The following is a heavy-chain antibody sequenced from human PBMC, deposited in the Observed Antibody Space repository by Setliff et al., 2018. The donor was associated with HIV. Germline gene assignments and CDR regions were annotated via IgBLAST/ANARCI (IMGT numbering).Heavy chain of an antibody. Sequence: KTSETLSLTCDVSGVSISKNRNWWSWVRQPPGKGLEWIGEIYFNLQTNYNPAFKSRVSMGLDNAKDQFSLKLSSVTAADTAVYYCASGGVDFVWGSYSPVPIWGQGTMVTVSS. CDR1: GVSISKNRNW. D-gene: IGHD3-16*01. CDR3: ASGGVDFVWGSYSPVPI. J-gene: IGHJ3*02. CDR2: IYFNLQT. V-gene: IGHV4-4*02.